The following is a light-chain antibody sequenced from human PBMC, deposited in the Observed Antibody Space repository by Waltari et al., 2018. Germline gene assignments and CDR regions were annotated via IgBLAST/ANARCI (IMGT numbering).Light chain of an antibody. CDR1: KRDVGGYNY. V-gene: IGLV2-8*01. Sequence: QPALTQPPSASGSPGQSVPISCTGTKRDVGGYNYVPWYQQHPGEAPKLMISEVTKRPSGVPDRFSGSKSDNTASLIVSGLQAEDEADYYCSSFSGSNNYNVVFGGGTKLTVL. CDR2: EVT. J-gene: IGLJ2*01. CDR3: SSFSGSNNYNVV.